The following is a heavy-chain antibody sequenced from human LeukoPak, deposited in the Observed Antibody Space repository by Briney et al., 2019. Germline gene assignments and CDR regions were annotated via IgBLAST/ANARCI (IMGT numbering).Heavy chain of an antibody. CDR1: GFTFSSYW. Sequence: PGGSLRLSCAASGFTFSSYWMSWVRQAPGKGLEWVANIKQDGSEKYYVDSVKGRFTISRDNAKNSLYLQMNSLRAEDTAVYYCARDGSGYSSGWFDYWGQGTLVTVSS. D-gene: IGHD6-19*01. V-gene: IGHV3-7*01. CDR2: IKQDGSEK. CDR3: ARDGSGYSSGWFDY. J-gene: IGHJ4*02.